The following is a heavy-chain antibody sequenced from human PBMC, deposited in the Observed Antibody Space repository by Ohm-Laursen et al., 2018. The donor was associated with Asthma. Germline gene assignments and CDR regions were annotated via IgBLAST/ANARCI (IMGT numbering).Heavy chain of an antibody. D-gene: IGHD3-16*01. J-gene: IGHJ4*02. CDR3: AKLTMITFGGVDY. Sequence: SLRLSCAASGFTVGSDYMTWVRQAPGKGLEWVSAIYSVGTTYYADSVRGRFTISRDNSKNTLYLQMNSLRAEDTAVYYRAKLTMITFGGVDYWGQGTLVTVSS. CDR2: IYSVGTT. V-gene: IGHV3-53*01. CDR1: GFTVGSDY.